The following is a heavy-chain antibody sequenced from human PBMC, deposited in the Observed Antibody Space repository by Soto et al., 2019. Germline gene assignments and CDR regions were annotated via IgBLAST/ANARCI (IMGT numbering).Heavy chain of an antibody. CDR3: ARDPYSNNDFGAFDV. V-gene: IGHV4-34*01. Sequence: ETLSLTCAIYGGSFGGYYWTWIRQPPGKGLEWIGEIHHSGSTKDNPSLKSRVTISVDTSKNQFSLKMTSVTAADTAVYFCARDPYSNNDFGAFDVWGQGTMVTVSS. D-gene: IGHD4-17*01. J-gene: IGHJ3*01. CDR1: GGSFGGYY. CDR2: IHHSGST.